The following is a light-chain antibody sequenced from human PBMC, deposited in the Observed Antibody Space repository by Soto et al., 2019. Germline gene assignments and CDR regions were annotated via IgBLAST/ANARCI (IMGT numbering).Light chain of an antibody. CDR1: SSNIGSNT. Sequence: QSVVTQSTSASGTPGQRVTISCSGSSSNIGSNTVSWYRHLPGTAPRLLIYSNNQRPSGVPDRFSGSKSGASASLAISGLQSEDEADYFCAAWDDSLNGVMFGGGTKLTVL. CDR3: AAWDDSLNGVM. CDR2: SNN. V-gene: IGLV1-44*01. J-gene: IGLJ3*02.